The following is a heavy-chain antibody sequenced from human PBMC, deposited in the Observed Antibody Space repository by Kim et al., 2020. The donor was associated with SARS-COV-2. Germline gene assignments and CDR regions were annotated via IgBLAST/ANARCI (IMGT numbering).Heavy chain of an antibody. D-gene: IGHD1-1*01. Sequence: QNSQGRVTITADESTSTSYLELSSLRSEDTAVYYCARPLVELERLSAFDIWGQGTLVTVSS. V-gene: IGHV1-69*01. J-gene: IGHJ3*02. CDR3: ARPLVELERLSAFDI.